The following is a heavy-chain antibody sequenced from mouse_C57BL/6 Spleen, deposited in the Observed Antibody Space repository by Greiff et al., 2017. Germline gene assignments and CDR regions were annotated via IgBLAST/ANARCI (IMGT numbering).Heavy chain of an antibody. CDR3: ARDLDSSGYSFAY. V-gene: IGHV5-16*01. CDR2: INYDGSST. CDR1: GFTFSDYY. J-gene: IGHJ3*01. Sequence: EVQLMESEGGLVQPGSSMKLSCTASGFTFSDYYMAWVRQVPEKGLEWVANINYDGSSTYYLDSLKSRFIISRDNAKNILYLQMSSLKSEDTATYYCARDLDSSGYSFAYWGQGTLVTVSA. D-gene: IGHD3-2*02.